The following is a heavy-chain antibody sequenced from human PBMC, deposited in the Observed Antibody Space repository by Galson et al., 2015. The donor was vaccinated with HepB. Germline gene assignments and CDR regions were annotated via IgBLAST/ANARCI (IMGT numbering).Heavy chain of an antibody. V-gene: IGHV4-39*01. CDR3: ARSVVIMVRGVIITNWFDP. CDR1: GGSISSSSYY. CDR2: IYYSGST. D-gene: IGHD3-10*01. Sequence: ETLSLTCTVSGGSISSSSYYWGWIRQPPGKGLEWIGSIYYSGSTYYNPSLKSRVTISVDTSKNQFSLKLSSVTAADTAVYYCARSVVIMVRGVIITNWFDPWGQGTLVTVSS. J-gene: IGHJ5*02.